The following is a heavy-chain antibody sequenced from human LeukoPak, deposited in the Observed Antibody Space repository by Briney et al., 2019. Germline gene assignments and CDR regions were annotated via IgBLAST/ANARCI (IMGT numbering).Heavy chain of an antibody. CDR2: ISSSGSTI. D-gene: IGHD6-19*01. V-gene: IGHV3-48*04. CDR1: GFTFSSYA. Sequence: GGSLRLSCAASGFTFSSYAMSWVRQAPGKGLEWVSYISSSGSTIYYADSVKGRFTISRDNAKNSLYLQMNSLRAEDTAVYYCARAPTGYSSGWYLDVWGQGTTVTVSS. J-gene: IGHJ6*02. CDR3: ARAPTGYSSGWYLDV.